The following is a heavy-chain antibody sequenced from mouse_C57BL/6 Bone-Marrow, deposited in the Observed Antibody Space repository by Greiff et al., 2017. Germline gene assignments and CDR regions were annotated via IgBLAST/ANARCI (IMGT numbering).Heavy chain of an antibody. J-gene: IGHJ1*03. D-gene: IGHD2-3*01. V-gene: IGHV1-42*01. CDR1: GYSFTGYY. CDR3: ARGEIYDGYYWYFDV. Sequence: EVQLQESGPELVKPGASVKISCKASGYSFTGYYMNWVKQSPEKSLEWIGEINPSTGGTTYNQKFKAKATLTVDKSSSTAYMQLKSLTSEDSAIDYCARGEIYDGYYWYFDVWGTGTTVTVSS. CDR2: INPSTGGT.